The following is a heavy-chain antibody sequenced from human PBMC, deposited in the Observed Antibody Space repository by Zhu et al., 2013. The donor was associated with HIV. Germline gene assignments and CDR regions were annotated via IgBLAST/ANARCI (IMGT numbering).Heavy chain of an antibody. CDR1: GYTFTSYG. CDR2: ISGYNGNA. CDR3: AREGDTTWFIFITYYGMDV. Sequence: QLQLVQSGAEVKKPGASVKVSCKASGYTFTSYGISWVRQAPGQGLEWMGWISGYNGNANYAQKFQGRITMTTDPATSTVYVELRSLRSDDTAVYYCAREGDTTWFIFITYYGMDVVGTEGTTVTVSS. V-gene: IGHV1-18*01. J-gene: IGHJ6*01. D-gene: IGHD3-22*01.